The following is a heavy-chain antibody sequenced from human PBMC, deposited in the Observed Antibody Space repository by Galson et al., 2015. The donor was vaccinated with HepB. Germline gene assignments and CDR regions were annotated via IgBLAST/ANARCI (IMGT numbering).Heavy chain of an antibody. J-gene: IGHJ4*02. D-gene: IGHD2-15*01. CDR1: GYNFLDYW. V-gene: IGHV5-10-1*01. CDR3: VRSFCSGGACLGF. CDR2: IDPRDSSS. Sequence: QSGAEVKKPGESLTISCKASGYNFLDYWITWVRQMPGKGLEWMGKIDPRDSSSKYSPPFQGQVTISDDKSAMTAFLQWDRLKASDTAIYYCVRSFCSGGACLGFWGQGTLVTVSS.